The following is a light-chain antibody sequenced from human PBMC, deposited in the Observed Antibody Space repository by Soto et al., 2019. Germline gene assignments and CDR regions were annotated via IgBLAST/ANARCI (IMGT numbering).Light chain of an antibody. J-gene: IGKJ4*01. CDR1: QSVSSY. V-gene: IGKV3-11*01. Sequence: EIVLTQSPATLSLSPGERATLSCRASQSVSSYLAWYQQKPGQAPRLLISDASNRATGIPARFSGSGSGTDFTLTASSLEPVDFAVYYCQQRRDWPLTFGGGTKVEI. CDR2: DAS. CDR3: QQRRDWPLT.